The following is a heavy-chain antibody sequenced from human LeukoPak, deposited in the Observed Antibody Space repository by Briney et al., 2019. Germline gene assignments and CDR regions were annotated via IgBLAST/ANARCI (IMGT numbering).Heavy chain of an antibody. D-gene: IGHD6-13*01. J-gene: IGHJ1*01. CDR3: ARVRDGYSSSWPFQH. Sequence: SETLSLTCTVSGYSISSGYYWGWIRQPPGKGLEWIGSIYHSGSTCYNPSLKSRVTISVDTSKNQFSLKLSSVTAADTAVYYCARVRDGYSSSWPFQHWGQGTLVTVSS. CDR2: IYHSGST. V-gene: IGHV4-38-2*02. CDR1: GYSISSGYY.